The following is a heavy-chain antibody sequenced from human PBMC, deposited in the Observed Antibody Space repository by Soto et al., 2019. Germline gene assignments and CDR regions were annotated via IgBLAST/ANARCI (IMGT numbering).Heavy chain of an antibody. CDR2: IYYSGST. CDR1: GGSISSGGYY. CDR3: ARDGGGSISKPGMDV. V-gene: IGHV4-31*03. Sequence: PSETLSLTCTVSGGSISSGGYYWSWIRQHPGKGLEWIGYIYYSGSTYYNPSLKSRVTISVDTSKNQFSLKLSSVTAADTAVYYCARDGGGSISKPGMDVWGQGTTVTVSS. J-gene: IGHJ6*02. D-gene: IGHD1-26*01.